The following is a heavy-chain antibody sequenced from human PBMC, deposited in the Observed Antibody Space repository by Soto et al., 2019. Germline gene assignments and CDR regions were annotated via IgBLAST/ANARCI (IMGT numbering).Heavy chain of an antibody. Sequence: EVQLLESGGGLVQPGGSLRLSCAASGFTFSNYAMHWVRQAPGKGLEWVSGIGVSGTGTYYADSVKGRFTISRDNSKNTLYLQMNSLRAEDTAVYYCAKVPYDSSGYYYVSDWYFDLWGRGTLVTVSS. V-gene: IGHV3-23*01. D-gene: IGHD3-22*01. CDR1: GFTFSNYA. CDR3: AKVPYDSSGYYYVSDWYFDL. CDR2: IGVSGTGT. J-gene: IGHJ2*01.